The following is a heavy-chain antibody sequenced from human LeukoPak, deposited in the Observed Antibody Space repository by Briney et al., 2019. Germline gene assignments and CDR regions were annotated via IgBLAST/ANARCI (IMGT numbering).Heavy chain of an antibody. D-gene: IGHD2-21*02. CDR2: IYYSGST. CDR3: ARGGIVVATAVDY. Sequence: SETLSLTCTVSGGSISSSNYYWGWIRQPPGKGLEWIGSIYYSGSTYYNPSLKSRVTISVDTSKNQFPLKLSSVTAADTAVYYCARGGIVVATAVDYWGQGTLVTVSS. J-gene: IGHJ4*02. V-gene: IGHV4-39*06. CDR1: GGSISSSNYY.